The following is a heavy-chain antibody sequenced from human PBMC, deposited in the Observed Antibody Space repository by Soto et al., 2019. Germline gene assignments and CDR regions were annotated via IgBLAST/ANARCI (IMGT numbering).Heavy chain of an antibody. CDR2: MNPNSGDT. CDR3: ARGVKYGAYSRWFDP. CDR1: GSTFTSYD. J-gene: IGHJ5*02. D-gene: IGHD4-17*01. V-gene: IGHV1-8*01. Sequence: QVQLVQSGAEVKKPGASVKVSCKASGSTFTSYDINWVRQATGQGLEYLGWMNPNSGDTAYVQKFQGKLTFTWDTSIITAYMELSGLRSEYTALYFCARGVKYGAYSRWFDPWGQGTLVTVSS.